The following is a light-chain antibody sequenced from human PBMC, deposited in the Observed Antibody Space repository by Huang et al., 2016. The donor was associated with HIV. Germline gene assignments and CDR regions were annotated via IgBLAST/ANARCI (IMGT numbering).Light chain of an antibody. CDR3: HQYYSTPT. Sequence: DIQMTQSPSSLSASVGDRVTITCRASQGISNSLAWYQQKPGKAPKLLLYAASRLESGVPSRFSGSGSGTDYTLTSHSLQPEDFASYYCHQYYSTPTFGQGTKVEIK. CDR1: QGISNS. CDR2: AAS. J-gene: IGKJ1*01. V-gene: IGKV1-NL1*01.